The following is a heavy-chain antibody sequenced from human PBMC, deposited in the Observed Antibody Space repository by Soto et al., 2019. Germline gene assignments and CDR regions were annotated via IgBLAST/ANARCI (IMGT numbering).Heavy chain of an antibody. V-gene: IGHV3-53*01. D-gene: IGHD4-4*01. CDR3: ARNGWGMATVGT. J-gene: IGHJ4*02. CDR2: IYSGGGT. CDR1: GFTVSNNY. Sequence: GSLRLSCAASGFTVSNNYMNWFRLAPGKGLEWVSLIYSGGGTYYADSVKGRFTISRDNSKNTLYLQMNSLRAEDTAVYYCARNGWGMATVGTWGPGT.